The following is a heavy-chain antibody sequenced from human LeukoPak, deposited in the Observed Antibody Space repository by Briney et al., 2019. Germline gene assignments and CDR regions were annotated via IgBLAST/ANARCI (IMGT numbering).Heavy chain of an antibody. J-gene: IGHJ4*02. CDR2: IKQDGSEK. CDR1: GFTFSSYW. Sequence: GGSLRLSCAASGFTFSSYWMSWVRQAPGKGLEWVANIKQDGSEKYYEDSVKGRFTISRDNSKNSLYLQMNSLRTEDTALYYCAKGYRLVSGSLDYWGQGTLVTVSS. D-gene: IGHD3-10*01. CDR3: AKGYRLVSGSLDY. V-gene: IGHV3-7*03.